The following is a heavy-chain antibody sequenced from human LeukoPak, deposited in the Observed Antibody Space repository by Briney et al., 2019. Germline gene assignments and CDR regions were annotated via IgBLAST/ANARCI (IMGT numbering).Heavy chain of an antibody. CDR3: ARDRPGSMDV. J-gene: IGHJ6*02. Sequence: GGSLRLSCAASGLTFSPYGMNWVRQAPRKGLEWISYISSSSTNIDYADSVKGRFTISRDNAKNSLYLQMSSLIDDDTAVYYCARDRPGSMDVWGQGTTVTVSS. CDR2: ISSSSTNI. V-gene: IGHV3-48*02. CDR1: GLTFSPYG.